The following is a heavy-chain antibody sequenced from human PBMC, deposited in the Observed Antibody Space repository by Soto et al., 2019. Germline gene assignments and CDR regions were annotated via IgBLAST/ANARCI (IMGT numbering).Heavy chain of an antibody. Sequence: GESLKISCKGSGYSFTSYWISWVRQMPGKGLEWMGRIDPSDSYTNYSPSFQGHVTISADKSISTAYLQWSSLKASDTAMYYCARLVRVGYYDSSGYSAFDYWGQGTLVTVSS. CDR2: IDPSDSYT. CDR1: GYSFTSYW. V-gene: IGHV5-10-1*01. CDR3: ARLVRVGYYDSSGYSAFDY. J-gene: IGHJ4*02. D-gene: IGHD3-22*01.